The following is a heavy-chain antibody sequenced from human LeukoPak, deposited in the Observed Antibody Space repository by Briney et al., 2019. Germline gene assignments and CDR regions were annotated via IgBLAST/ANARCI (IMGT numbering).Heavy chain of an antibody. Sequence: GGSLRLSCATSGFTFSSYWMAWVRQAPGKGPEWVANMKQDGSEKYYVDSVKGRFTISRDNAKNSLFLHMNILRAEDTAVYYCARDNDGDLDYWGQGTLVTVSS. CDR2: MKQDGSEK. V-gene: IGHV3-7*01. CDR3: ARDNDGDLDY. D-gene: IGHD4-17*01. J-gene: IGHJ4*02. CDR1: GFTFSSYW.